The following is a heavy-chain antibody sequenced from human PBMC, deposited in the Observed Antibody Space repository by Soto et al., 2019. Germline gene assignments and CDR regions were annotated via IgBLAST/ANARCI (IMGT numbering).Heavy chain of an antibody. CDR1: GGSFSGYY. CDR3: ARLGFEQQLALFDYGMDV. Sequence: LSLTCAVYGGSFSGYYWSWIRQPPGKGLEWIGEINHSGSTNYNPSLKSRVTISEDTSKNQFSLKLSSVTAADTAVYYCARLGFEQQLALFDYGMDVWGQGTTVTVSS. V-gene: IGHV4-34*01. CDR2: INHSGST. J-gene: IGHJ6*02. D-gene: IGHD6-13*01.